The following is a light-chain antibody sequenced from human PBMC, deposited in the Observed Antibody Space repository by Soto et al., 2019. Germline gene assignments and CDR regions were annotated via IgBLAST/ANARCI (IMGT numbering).Light chain of an antibody. J-gene: IGLJ2*01. CDR2: GNS. Sequence: QSVLTQPPSVSGAPGQRVTISCTGSSSNIGAGYDVHWYQQLPGTAPKLLIYGNSNRPSGVPDRFSGSKSGTSASLAITGLQAGDEADYYCQSYDSILSGSVVFGGGTKLTVL. V-gene: IGLV1-40*01. CDR1: SSNIGAGYD. CDR3: QSYDSILSGSVV.